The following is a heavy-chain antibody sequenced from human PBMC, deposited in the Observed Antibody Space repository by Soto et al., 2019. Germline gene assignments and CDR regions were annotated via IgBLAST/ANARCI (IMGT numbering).Heavy chain of an antibody. J-gene: IGHJ4*02. CDR2: IFHSGST. V-gene: IGHV4-4*02. D-gene: IGHD1-26*01. CDR1: GVSIRSNNR. Sequence: QVQLQESGPGLVKPSGTLSLTCAVSGVSIRSNNRWSWVRQPPGKGLEWIGEIFHSGSTNYNPSLKPRVTISVDKSKNQFALKLSSVTAADTAVYYCARVYSGSCSDYWGQGTLVTVSS. CDR3: ARVYSGSCSDY.